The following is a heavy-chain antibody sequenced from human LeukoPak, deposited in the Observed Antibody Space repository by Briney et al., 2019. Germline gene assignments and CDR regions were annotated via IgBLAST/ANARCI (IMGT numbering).Heavy chain of an antibody. J-gene: IGHJ3*02. CDR2: IKQDGSER. D-gene: IGHD6-19*01. CDR3: AREQWLQSDAFDI. Sequence: GGSLRLSCAASGFTFSSHWMTWVRQAPGKGLEWVANIKQDGSERYYVDSVKGRFTISRDNAKNSLYLQMNSLRAEDTAVYYCAREQWLQSDAFDIWGPGTMVTVSS. V-gene: IGHV3-7*01. CDR1: GFTFSSHW.